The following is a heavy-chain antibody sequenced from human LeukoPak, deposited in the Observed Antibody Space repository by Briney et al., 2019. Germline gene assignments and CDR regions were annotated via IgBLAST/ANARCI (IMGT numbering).Heavy chain of an antibody. Sequence: GRSLRLSCAASGFTFDDYAMHWVRQAPGKGLEWVSSISGNGAQYADSVQGRFAISRDNSKNTLYLQMNSLRAEDTAVYFRAKDPNGDYIGTFDIWGQGTMVTVSS. D-gene: IGHD4-17*01. V-gene: IGHV3-23*01. J-gene: IGHJ3*02. CDR3: AKDPNGDYIGTFDI. CDR2: ISGNGA. CDR1: GFTFDDYA.